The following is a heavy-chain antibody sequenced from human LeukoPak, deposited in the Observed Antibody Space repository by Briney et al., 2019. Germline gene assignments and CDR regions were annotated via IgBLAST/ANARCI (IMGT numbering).Heavy chain of an antibody. CDR1: VFSFTNYW. V-gene: IGHV5-51*01. J-gene: IGHJ4*02. CDR2: IYPGDSDT. CDR3: ARRGGGSTGGFYFDY. D-gene: IGHD1-1*01. Sequence: GESLKISCKASVFSFTNYWIAWVRQTPGQGLEWMGSIYPGDSDTRYNPSFQGQVTISADKSIKTAYLQWSSLKASDTAIYYCARRGGGSTGGFYFDYWGQGSLVTVSS.